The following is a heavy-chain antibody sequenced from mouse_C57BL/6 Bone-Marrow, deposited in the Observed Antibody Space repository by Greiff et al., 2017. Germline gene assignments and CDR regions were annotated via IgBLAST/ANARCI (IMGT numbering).Heavy chain of an antibody. V-gene: IGHV14-4*01. CDR2: IDPEIGDT. Sequence: VQLQQSGAELVRPGASVKLSCKASGFNIKDDYIHWVKQRPEQGLEWIGWIDPEIGDTAYASKFQGKATITSDTSSNTAYLQLSSLTSEDTAVYYCSSFDGNYFDFWGQGTPLTGAS. J-gene: IGHJ2*01. D-gene: IGHD2-3*01. CDR1: GFNIKDDY. CDR3: SSFDGNYFDF.